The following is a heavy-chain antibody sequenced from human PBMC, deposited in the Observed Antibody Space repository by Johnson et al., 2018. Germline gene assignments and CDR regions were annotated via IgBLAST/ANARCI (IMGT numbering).Heavy chain of an antibody. CDR3: AGATVDDKNYIWGFYYMDV. D-gene: IGHD1-7*01. V-gene: IGHV4-34*01. Sequence: QVQLQQWGAGLLKPSETLSLTCAVYGGSFSGYYWSWIRQTPGKGLEWIGEINDSGSTKYNPSLKSRVSIAVDTSKKPLSLELSSAPAADPGVYYCAGATVDDKNYIWGFYYMDVLGNGTPVTVSS. CDR1: GGSFSGYY. J-gene: IGHJ6*03. CDR2: INDSGST.